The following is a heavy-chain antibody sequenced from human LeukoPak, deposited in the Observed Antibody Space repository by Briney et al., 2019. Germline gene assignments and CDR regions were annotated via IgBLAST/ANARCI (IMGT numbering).Heavy chain of an antibody. D-gene: IGHD3-3*01. CDR3: ARWDTIFGVVIIDAFDI. CDR1: GFTFSSYS. Sequence: PGGSLRLSCAASGFTFSSYSMNWVRQAPGKGLEWVSYISSSGSTIYYADSVKGRFTISRDNAKNSLYLQMNSLRAEDTAVYYCARWDTIFGVVIIDAFDIWGQGTMVTVSS. V-gene: IGHV3-48*04. J-gene: IGHJ3*02. CDR2: ISSSGSTI.